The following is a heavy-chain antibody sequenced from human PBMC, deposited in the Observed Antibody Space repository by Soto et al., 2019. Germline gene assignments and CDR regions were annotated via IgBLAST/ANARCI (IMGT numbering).Heavy chain of an antibody. CDR2: IYHSGST. J-gene: IGHJ4*02. Sequence: SETLSLTCGVSDYSISSGYYWGWIRQPPGKGLEWIGNIYHSGSTHYNPALKSRVTISVDTSKNLFSLRLRSLTAADTAVYFCARVKATLYRHYYFDYWGQGTPVTVSS. D-gene: IGHD5-12*01. CDR3: ARVKATLYRHYYFDY. V-gene: IGHV4-38-2*01. CDR1: DYSISSGYY.